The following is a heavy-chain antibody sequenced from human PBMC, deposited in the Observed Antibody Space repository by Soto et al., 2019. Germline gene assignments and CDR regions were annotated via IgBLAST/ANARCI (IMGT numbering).Heavy chain of an antibody. V-gene: IGHV1-69*12. D-gene: IGHD3-10*01. Sequence: QVQLVQSGAEVKKPGSSVKVSCKASGGTFSSYAISWVRQAPGQGLEWMGGIIPIFGTANYAQKFQGRVTITADESTSTAYMELSRLRSEATAVYYCARGARGVLLWFGESQDYYYGMDVWGQGTTVTVSS. CDR3: ARGARGVLLWFGESQDYYYGMDV. CDR2: IIPIFGTA. J-gene: IGHJ6*02. CDR1: GGTFSSYA.